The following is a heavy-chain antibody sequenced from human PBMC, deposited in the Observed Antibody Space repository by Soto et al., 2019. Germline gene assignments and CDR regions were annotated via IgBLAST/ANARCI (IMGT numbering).Heavy chain of an antibody. CDR1: GLTVSHNY. J-gene: IGHJ6*02. V-gene: IGHV3-53*01. CDR3: VRPRPSGENYGMDV. Sequence: LRLSCVASGLTVSHNYMAWVRQAPEMGLEWVSILYTEGTTYYADSVKGRFTISRDSSKNTLFPQMDSLRAEDTAVYYCVRPRPSGENYGMDVWGQGTTVTVSS. D-gene: IGHD3-16*01. CDR2: LYTEGTT.